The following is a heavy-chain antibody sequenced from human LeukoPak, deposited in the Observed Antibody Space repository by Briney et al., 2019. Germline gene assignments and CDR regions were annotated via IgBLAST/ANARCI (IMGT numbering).Heavy chain of an antibody. J-gene: IGHJ4*02. CDR3: ARGGDYYGSGNYYNRGGPGTDY. CDR2: IYPGDXDT. Sequence: XPGXXXEWMGTIYPGDXDTKYSPSFQGQVTISADKSISTAYLQWSSLKASDTAMYYCARGGDYYGSGNYYNRGGPGTDYWGQGTLVTVSS. D-gene: IGHD3-10*01. V-gene: IGHV5-51*01.